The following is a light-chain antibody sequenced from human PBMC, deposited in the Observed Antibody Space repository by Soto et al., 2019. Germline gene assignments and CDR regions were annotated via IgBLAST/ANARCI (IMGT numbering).Light chain of an antibody. J-gene: IGKJ1*01. CDR3: QQYGISPRT. CDR1: QSVTSNY. V-gene: IGKV3-20*01. CDR2: GVS. Sequence: EIFLTQSPGTLSLSPGERATLSCRASQSVTSNYLAWYQQKPGQAPRLLIYGVSSRATGIPDRFSGSGSGTEFTLTISRLEPEDFAVYYCQQYGISPRTFGQGTKVDIK.